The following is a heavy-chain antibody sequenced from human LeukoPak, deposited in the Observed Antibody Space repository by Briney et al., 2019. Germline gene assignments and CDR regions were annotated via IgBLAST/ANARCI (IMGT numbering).Heavy chain of an antibody. D-gene: IGHD3-16*01. CDR1: GYTFSSHG. V-gene: IGHV3-23*01. J-gene: IGHJ4*02. Sequence: PGGPLRLSCAVSGYTFSSHGLTWVRQAPGKGLEWVSTINGAGDNTYYAETVKGRFTISRDNSKNTLYLQMHSLRAKDTAIYYCAKVSVCYGCYLDYWGQGTLVTVS. CDR3: AKVSVCYGCYLDY. CDR2: INGAGDNT.